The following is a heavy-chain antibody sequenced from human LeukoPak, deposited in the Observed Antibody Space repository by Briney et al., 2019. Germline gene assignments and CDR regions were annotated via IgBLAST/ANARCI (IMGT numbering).Heavy chain of an antibody. CDR3: ARDQQRLVRGAAFDI. CDR2: ISAYNGNT. Sequence: GASVKVSCKASGYTFTSYGISWVRQAPGQGLEWMGWISAYNGNTNYAQKLQGRVTMTTDTSTSTAYMELRSLRSDDTAVYYCARDQQRLVRGAAFDIWGQGTMVTVSS. V-gene: IGHV1-18*01. CDR1: GYTFTSYG. J-gene: IGHJ3*02. D-gene: IGHD6-13*01.